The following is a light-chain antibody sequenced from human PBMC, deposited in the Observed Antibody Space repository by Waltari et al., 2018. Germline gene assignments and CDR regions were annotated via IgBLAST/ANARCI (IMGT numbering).Light chain of an antibody. CDR2: DAS. J-gene: IGKJ4*01. CDR1: QSISSRS. CDR3: QQYGGSSLT. Sequence: EIVLTQSPATLYLSPGERATLSCGASQSISSRSLAWYQQKPGLAPRLLIYDASSRATGIPDRFSGSGSGTDFTLTISRLEPEDFAVYHCQQYGGSSLTFGGGTRVEIK. V-gene: IGKV3D-20*01.